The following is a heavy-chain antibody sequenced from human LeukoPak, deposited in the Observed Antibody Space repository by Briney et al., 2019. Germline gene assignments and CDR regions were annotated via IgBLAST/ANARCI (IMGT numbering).Heavy chain of an antibody. CDR2: IYHSGST. V-gene: IGHV4-38-2*02. CDR3: ARERQWLALFDP. Sequence: SSETLSLTCAVSGYSISSGYYWGWIRQPPGKGLEWIGSIYHSGSTYYNPSLKSRVTISVDTSKNQFSLKLSSVTAADTAVYYCARERQWLALFDPWGQGTLVTVSS. D-gene: IGHD6-19*01. J-gene: IGHJ5*02. CDR1: GYSISSGYY.